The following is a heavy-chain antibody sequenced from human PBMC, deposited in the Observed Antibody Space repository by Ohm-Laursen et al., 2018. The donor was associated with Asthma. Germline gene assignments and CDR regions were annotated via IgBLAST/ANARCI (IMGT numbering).Heavy chain of an antibody. D-gene: IGHD3-3*01. Sequence: SLRLSCTASGFTFDDYAMNWVRQAPGKGLEWVSGISWNSGSLAYADSVKGRFTISRDNAKNSLYLQMNSLRAEDTALYYCVKDIKVTSGHKYPYYYYYGMDVWGQGTTVTVSS. J-gene: IGHJ6*02. V-gene: IGHV3-9*01. CDR3: VKDIKVTSGHKYPYYYYYGMDV. CDR1: GFTFDDYA. CDR2: ISWNSGSL.